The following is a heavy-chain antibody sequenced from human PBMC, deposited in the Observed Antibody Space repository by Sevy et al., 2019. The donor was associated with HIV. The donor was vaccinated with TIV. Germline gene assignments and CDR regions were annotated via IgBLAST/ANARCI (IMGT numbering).Heavy chain of an antibody. V-gene: IGHV5-51*01. D-gene: IGHD6-19*01. CDR2: MSPGDSDP. Sequence: GESLKISCKGSAYTFTTHWIGWVRQMPGKGLEWMGIMSPGDSDPRYSPSFQGQVTMSVDKSVSTAYLQWHSLETSDTAIYYCARLDSYSIGWSHRYYFDYWGQGTLVTVSS. CDR1: AYTFTTHW. CDR3: ARLDSYSIGWSHRYYFDY. J-gene: IGHJ4*02.